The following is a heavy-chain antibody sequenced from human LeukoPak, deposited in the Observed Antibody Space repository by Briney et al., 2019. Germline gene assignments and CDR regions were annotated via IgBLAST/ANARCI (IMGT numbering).Heavy chain of an antibody. CDR1: GYTFTGYY. V-gene: IGHV1-46*01. Sequence: ASVKVSCKASGYTFTGYYMHWVRQAPGQGLEWMGIINPSGGSTSYAQKFQGRVTMTRDTSTSTVYMELSSLRSEDTAVYYCARGGVLRFLEWLLAFDYWGQGTLVTVSS. CDR3: ARGGVLRFLEWLLAFDY. D-gene: IGHD3-3*01. J-gene: IGHJ4*02. CDR2: INPSGGST.